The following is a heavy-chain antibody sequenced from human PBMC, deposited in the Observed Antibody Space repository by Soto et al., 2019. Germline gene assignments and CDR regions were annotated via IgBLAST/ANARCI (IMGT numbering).Heavy chain of an antibody. CDR2: ITSDTKTI. D-gene: IGHD6-19*01. J-gene: IGHJ4*02. V-gene: IGHV3-48*02. CDR3: ASSVEGHFDY. CDR1: GFKFSIYS. Sequence: EVQLMESGGALVQPGGSLRLSCVASGFKFSIYSMNWVRQAPGKGLEWSAYITSDTKTIKYADSVKGRFTISRDNAKNSVYLQMNSLSDEDTAVYYCASSVEGHFDYWGQGTVVTVSS.